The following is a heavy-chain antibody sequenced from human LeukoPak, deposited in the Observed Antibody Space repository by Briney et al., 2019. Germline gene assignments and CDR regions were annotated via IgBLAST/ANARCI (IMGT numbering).Heavy chain of an antibody. J-gene: IGHJ4*02. V-gene: IGHV3-23*01. CDR1: GFTFSSYA. CDR3: AKDLVNYYDFWSGPKYYFDY. D-gene: IGHD3-3*01. Sequence: GGSLRLSCAASGFTFSSYAMSWVCQAPGKGLEWVSAISGSGGSTYYADSVKGRFTISRDNSKNTLYLQMNSLRAEDTAVYYCAKDLVNYYDFWSGPKYYFDYWGQGTLVTVSS. CDR2: ISGSGGST.